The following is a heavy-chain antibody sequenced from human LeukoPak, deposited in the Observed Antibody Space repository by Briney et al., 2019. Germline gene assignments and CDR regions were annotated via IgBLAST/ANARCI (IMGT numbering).Heavy chain of an antibody. J-gene: IGHJ4*02. V-gene: IGHV1-18*01. CDR2: ISAYNGNT. CDR3: AREYYYDSSGYYGY. Sequence: ASVKVSCKASGYTFTSYGISWVRQAPGQGLEWMGWISAYNGNTNYAQKLQGRVTMTADTSTSTAYMVLRSLRSDDTAVYYCAREYYYDSSGYYGYWGQGTLVTVSS. D-gene: IGHD3-22*01. CDR1: GYTFTSYG.